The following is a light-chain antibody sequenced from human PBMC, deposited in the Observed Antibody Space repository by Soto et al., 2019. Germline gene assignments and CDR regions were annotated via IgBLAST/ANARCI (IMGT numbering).Light chain of an antibody. CDR2: EDS. CDR3: GAWDTSLSAGV. V-gene: IGLV1-51*02. CDR1: SSNIESHS. J-gene: IGLJ7*01. Sequence: QSVLTQPPSVSVAPGQKVTISCSGTSSNIESHSVSWYQRLPGTAPKLLIYEDSVRPSGIPDRFSGSKSGTSATLGITGLQPGDEADYYCGAWDTSLSAGVFGGGTQLTVL.